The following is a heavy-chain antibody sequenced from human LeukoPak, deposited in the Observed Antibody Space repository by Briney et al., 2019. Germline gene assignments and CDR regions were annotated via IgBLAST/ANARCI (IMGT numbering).Heavy chain of an antibody. D-gene: IGHD2-15*01. CDR3: ATDYCSGGICSLDMDV. Sequence: ASVKVSCKVSGYTLTEVPMHWVRQAPGKGLEWMGGFDPEDGETIYAQKFQGRVTMTEDTSTDTAYMELSSLRSEDTAVYYCATDYCSGGICSLDMDVWGQGTTVTVSS. CDR2: FDPEDGET. J-gene: IGHJ6*02. CDR1: GYTLTEVP. V-gene: IGHV1-24*01.